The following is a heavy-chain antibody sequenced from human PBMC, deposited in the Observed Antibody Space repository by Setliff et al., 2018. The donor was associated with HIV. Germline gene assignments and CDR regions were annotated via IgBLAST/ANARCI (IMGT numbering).Heavy chain of an antibody. J-gene: IGHJ4*02. Sequence: PSETLSLTCTVSGGSISSSNYYWGWIRLPPGKGLEWIGNIYYSGNTYYNPSLKSRVTISVDRSKNQFSLKLTSVSAADTAVYYCAREVRGAQLYYFDYWGQGALVTVSS. CDR3: AREVRGAQLYYFDY. V-gene: IGHV4-39*07. CDR2: IYYSGNT. CDR1: GGSISSSNYY. D-gene: IGHD3-10*01.